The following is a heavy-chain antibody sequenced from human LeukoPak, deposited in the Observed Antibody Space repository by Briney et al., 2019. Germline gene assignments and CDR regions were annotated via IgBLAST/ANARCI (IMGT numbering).Heavy chain of an antibody. J-gene: IGHJ4*02. CDR3: ARDYRYYAD. V-gene: IGHV3-53*01. Sequence: AGGSLRLSCAASGFRVTSNYMSWVRQAPGKGLEWVSVTYSGGTTYHADPVKGRFTISRDTSKNTVYLQMNSLRAEDTAVYYCARDYRYYADWGQGTLVTVSS. CDR1: GFRVTSNY. D-gene: IGHD3-16*02. CDR2: TYSGGTT.